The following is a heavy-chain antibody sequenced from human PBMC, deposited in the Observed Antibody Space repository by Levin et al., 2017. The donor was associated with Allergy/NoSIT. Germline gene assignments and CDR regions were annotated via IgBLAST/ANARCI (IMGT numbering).Heavy chain of an antibody. J-gene: IGHJ6*02. CDR1: GLNFDTYG. V-gene: IGHV3-30*03. Sequence: PGESLKISCAASGLNFDTYGMHWVRQAPGKGLEWVALITSDGFNRYLADSVRGRFSISRDNSKNTLYLQMSSLRAEDTAVYYCASRGDMDVWGQGTTVTVSS. CDR2: ITSDGFNR. CDR3: ASRGDMDV.